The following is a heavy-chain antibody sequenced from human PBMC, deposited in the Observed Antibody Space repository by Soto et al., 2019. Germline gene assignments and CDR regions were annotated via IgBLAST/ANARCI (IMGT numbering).Heavy chain of an antibody. J-gene: IGHJ3*02. CDR2: IYYSGST. Sequence: QLQLQESGPGLVKPSETLSLTCTVSGGSISSSSYYWGWIRQPPGKGLEWIGSIYYSGSTYYNPSLKGRVTISVDTSKNQFSLKLSSVTAADTAVYYCARHFPVVMAFDIWGQGTMVTVSS. D-gene: IGHD3-16*02. CDR1: GGSISSSSYY. V-gene: IGHV4-39*01. CDR3: ARHFPVVMAFDI.